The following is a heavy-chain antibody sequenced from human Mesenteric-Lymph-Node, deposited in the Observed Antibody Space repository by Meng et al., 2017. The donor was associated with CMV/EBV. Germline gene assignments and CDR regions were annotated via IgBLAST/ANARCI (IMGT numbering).Heavy chain of an antibody. J-gene: IGHJ5*02. CDR1: TSGVG. Sequence: TSGVGVGWIRPPPGKALEWLALIYWNDDKRYSPSLKSRLTITKDTSKNQVVLTMTNMDPVDTATYYFRPHWIFGVVIILGLLNWFDPWGQGTLVTVSS. CDR3: RPHWIFGVVIILGLLNWFDP. CDR2: IYWNDDK. D-gene: IGHD3-3*01. V-gene: IGHV2-5*01.